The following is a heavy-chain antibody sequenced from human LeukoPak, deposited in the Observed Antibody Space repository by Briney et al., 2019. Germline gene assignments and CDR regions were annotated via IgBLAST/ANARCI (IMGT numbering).Heavy chain of an antibody. J-gene: IGHJ3*02. CDR2: IYYSGST. Sequence: PSETLSLTCTVSGGSISSSSYYWGWIRQPPGKGLEWIGSIYYSGSTYYNPSLKSRVTISVDTSKNQFSLKLSSVTAADTAVYYCARDHRAFDAFDIWGQGTMVTVSS. CDR3: ARDHRAFDAFDI. CDR1: GGSISSSSYY. V-gene: IGHV4-39*07.